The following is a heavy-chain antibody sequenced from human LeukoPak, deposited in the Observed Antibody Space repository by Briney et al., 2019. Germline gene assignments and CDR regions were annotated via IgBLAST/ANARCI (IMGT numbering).Heavy chain of an antibody. CDR3: ATDVRSAWNEAVWFDY. CDR2: INPSSGGT. Sequence: GASVKVSCKASGYTFTGYYMHWVRQAPGQGLEWMGRINPSSGGTNYAQKFQGRVTMTRDTCISTAYMELSRLRSDDTAVYYCATDVRSAWNEAVWFDYWGQRTLVTVSS. D-gene: IGHD1-1*01. J-gene: IGHJ4*02. V-gene: IGHV1-2*06. CDR1: GYTFTGYY.